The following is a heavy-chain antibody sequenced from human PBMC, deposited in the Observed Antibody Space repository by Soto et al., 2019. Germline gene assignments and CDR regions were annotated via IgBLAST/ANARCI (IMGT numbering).Heavy chain of an antibody. CDR2: IWYDGSNK. CDR1: GFSFSSYG. V-gene: IGHV3-30*02. Sequence: GGSLRLSCAASGFSFSSYGIHWVRQAPGKGLEWVAVIWYDGSNKYYADSVKGRFTISRDNSKNTLYLQMNSLRAEDTAVYYCANQGGGIVVISWGQGTLVTVSS. CDR3: ANQGGGIVVIS. J-gene: IGHJ5*02. D-gene: IGHD3-22*01.